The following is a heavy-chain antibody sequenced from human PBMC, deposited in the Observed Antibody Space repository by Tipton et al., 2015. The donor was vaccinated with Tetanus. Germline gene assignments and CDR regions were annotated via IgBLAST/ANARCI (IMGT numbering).Heavy chain of an antibody. CDR3: ARARWQSGGPYYFDY. J-gene: IGHJ4*02. Sequence: QLVQSGAEVKKPGASVKVSCKASGYTFTRYYIHWVRQAPGQGLEWMGEINPSGGSTNYAQKFQDRVTMTRDTSTSTVYMDVRSLRSDDTAVYYCARARWQSGGPYYFDYWGQGIMVTVSS. CDR1: GYTFTRYY. D-gene: IGHD1-26*01. CDR2: INPSGGST. V-gene: IGHV1-46*01.